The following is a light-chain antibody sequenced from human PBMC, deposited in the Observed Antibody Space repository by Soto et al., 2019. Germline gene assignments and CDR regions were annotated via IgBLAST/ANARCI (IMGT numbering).Light chain of an antibody. Sequence: QSALTQPASVSGSPGQSITISCTGTGSDVGHYNFVSWYQQHPGKAPKLIIYDVSNRPSGVSNRFSGSKSGNTASLTISGLQAEDEADYYCSSYTTTSTRVFGGGTKVTVL. J-gene: IGLJ2*01. CDR1: GSDVGHYNF. CDR3: SSYTTTSTRV. V-gene: IGLV2-14*01. CDR2: DVS.